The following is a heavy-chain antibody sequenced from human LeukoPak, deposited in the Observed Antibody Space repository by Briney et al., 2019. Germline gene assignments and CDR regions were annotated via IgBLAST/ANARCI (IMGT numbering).Heavy chain of an antibody. Sequence: GASVKVSCKASGGTFSSYAISWVRQAPGQGLEWMGGIIPIFGTATYAQKFQGRVTITTDESTSTAYMELSSLRSEDTAVYYCARDLGYCSGGSCFDYWGQGTLVTVSS. V-gene: IGHV1-69*05. J-gene: IGHJ4*02. CDR2: IIPIFGTA. CDR3: ARDLGYCSGGSCFDY. D-gene: IGHD2-15*01. CDR1: GGTFSSYA.